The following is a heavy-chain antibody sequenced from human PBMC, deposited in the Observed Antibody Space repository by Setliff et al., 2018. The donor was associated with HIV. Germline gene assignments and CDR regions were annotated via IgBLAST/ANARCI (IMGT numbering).Heavy chain of an antibody. CDR1: GFTFSIYE. V-gene: IGHV3-48*03. D-gene: IGHD5-12*01. CDR3: AKGDSGFEGAGSRNSYYYSYMDV. CDR2: MTASGSTF. Sequence: PGGSLRLSCAASGFTFSIYEMNWVRQAPGKGLEWVSYMTASGSTFYYADSVKGRFTVSRDNAKNSLYLHMNILRAEDTAVYYCAKGDSGFEGAGSRNSYYYSYMDVWGKGTTVTVSS. J-gene: IGHJ6*03.